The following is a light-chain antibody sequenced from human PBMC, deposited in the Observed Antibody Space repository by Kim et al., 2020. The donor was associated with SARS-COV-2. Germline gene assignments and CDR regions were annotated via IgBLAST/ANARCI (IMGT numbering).Light chain of an antibody. CDR2: SNN. V-gene: IGLV1-44*01. CDR1: SSNIGSNT. CDR3: QSYDNSLSGYV. J-gene: IGLJ1*01. Sequence: QSVLTQPPSASGTPGQRVTISCSGSSSNIGSNTVNWYQQLPGTAPKLLIYSNNQRPSGVPDRFSGSKSGTSASLAITGLQAEDEADYFCQSYDNSLSGYVFATGTKVTVL.